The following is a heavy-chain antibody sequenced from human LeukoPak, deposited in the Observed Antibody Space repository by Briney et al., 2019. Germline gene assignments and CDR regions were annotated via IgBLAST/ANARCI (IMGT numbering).Heavy chain of an antibody. D-gene: IGHD1-26*01. CDR2: INAGNGNT. CDR1: GYTFTGYY. Sequence: ASVKVSCKASGYTFTGYYMHWVRQAPGQRLEWMGWINAGNGNTKYSQEFQGRVTITRDTSASTAYMELSSLRSEDMAVYYCARSGADDAFDIWGQGTMVTVSS. CDR3: ARSGADDAFDI. V-gene: IGHV1-3*03. J-gene: IGHJ3*02.